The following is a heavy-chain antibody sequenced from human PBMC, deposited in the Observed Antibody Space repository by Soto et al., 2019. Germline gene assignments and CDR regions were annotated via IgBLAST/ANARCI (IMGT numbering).Heavy chain of an antibody. Sequence: QVQLQESGPGLVKPSQTLSLTCTVSGGSISSGGYYWSWIRQHPGKGLEWIGYIYYSGSTYYNPSLKSRVTMPVETSKNQFFLKLISVISADTAVYYWTVIRGSDAFDIWGQGTMVTVSS. CDR1: GGSISSGGYY. V-gene: IGHV4-31*03. D-gene: IGHD2-21*01. CDR2: IYYSGST. J-gene: IGHJ3*02. CDR3: TVIRGSDAFDI.